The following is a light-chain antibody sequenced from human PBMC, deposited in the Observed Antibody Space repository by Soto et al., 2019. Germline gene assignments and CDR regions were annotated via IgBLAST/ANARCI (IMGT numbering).Light chain of an antibody. J-gene: IGLJ2*01. CDR3: SSYTISSTPSVV. CDR1: SSDVGGYNY. V-gene: IGLV2-14*01. Sequence: QSALTQPASVSGSPGQSITISCTGTSSDVGGYNYVSWYQQHPGKAPKLMIYEVSNRPSGVSNRFSGSKSGNTASLTISGLQAEDEADYYCSSYTISSTPSVVFGGGTKLTVL. CDR2: EVS.